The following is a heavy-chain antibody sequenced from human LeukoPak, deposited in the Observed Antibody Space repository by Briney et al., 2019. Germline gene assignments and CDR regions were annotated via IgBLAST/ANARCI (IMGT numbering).Heavy chain of an antibody. CDR1: GFTFSSYD. D-gene: IGHD6-13*01. CDR2: VGNVGDT. V-gene: IGHV3-13*03. J-gene: IGHJ4*02. CDR3: ARDQAPHYIAAAGSTGDY. Sequence: PGGSLRLSCAACGFTFSSYDMHWVRQATGKGLEWVSGVGNVGDTYYPGSVKGQFTISRDNAKNSLYLQMNSLRAEDTAVYYCARDQAPHYIAAAGSTGDYWGQGTLVTVSS.